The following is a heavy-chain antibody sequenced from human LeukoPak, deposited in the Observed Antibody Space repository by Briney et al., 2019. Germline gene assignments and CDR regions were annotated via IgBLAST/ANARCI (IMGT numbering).Heavy chain of an antibody. J-gene: IGHJ5*02. V-gene: IGHV4-34*01. Sequence: PSETLSLTCAVYGGSFSAYYWSWIRQPPGKGLEWIGEINHSGSTNYNPSLKSRVTISVDTSKNQFSLKLRSVTAADTAVYYCARPRTRLAWFDPWGQGTLVTVSS. D-gene: IGHD6-19*01. CDR1: GGSFSAYY. CDR3: ARPRTRLAWFDP. CDR2: INHSGST.